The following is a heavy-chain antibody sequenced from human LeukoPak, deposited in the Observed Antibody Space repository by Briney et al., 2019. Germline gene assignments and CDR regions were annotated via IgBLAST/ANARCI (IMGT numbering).Heavy chain of an antibody. CDR1: GFTFSSYS. J-gene: IGHJ6*02. CDR2: ISSSSSYI. D-gene: IGHD2-2*01. V-gene: IGHV3-21*01. Sequence: GGSLRLSCAASGFTFSSYSMNWVRQAPGKGLEWVSSISSSSSYIYYADSVKGRFTISRDNAKNSLYLQMNSLRAEDTAVYYCARDSTIYGMDVWGQGTTVTVSS. CDR3: ARDSTIYGMDV.